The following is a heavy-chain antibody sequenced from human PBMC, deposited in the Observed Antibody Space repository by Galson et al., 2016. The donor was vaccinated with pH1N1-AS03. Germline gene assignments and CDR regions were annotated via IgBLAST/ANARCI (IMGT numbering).Heavy chain of an antibody. Sequence: PALVKPTQTLTLTCTFSGFSLNDGGLGVGWIRQPPGKALEWRGLIYWHDDKRYNPSLQNRLTLTQGVSKSEVVLQMTNVDPEDTATYYCAHRFYGSGASFFDFWGQGIVVVVS. CDR3: AHRFYGSGASFFDF. J-gene: IGHJ4*02. CDR1: GFSLNDGGLG. D-gene: IGHD3-10*01. V-gene: IGHV2-5*01. CDR2: IYWHDDK.